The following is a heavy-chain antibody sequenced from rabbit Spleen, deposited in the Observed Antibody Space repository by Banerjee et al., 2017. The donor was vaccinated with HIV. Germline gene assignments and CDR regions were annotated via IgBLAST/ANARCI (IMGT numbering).Heavy chain of an antibody. CDR1: GFDLIVYYY. Sequence: QQQLEESGGGLVQPEGSLTLTCTASGFDLIVYYYLCWVRQVPGKGLEWIGSIYSGGGVKYYAPCVNGRFTISGSGSLNSVDLKMTSLTAADTATYFCARGPAYAGVGYPFNLWGQGTLVTVS. CDR2: IYSGGGVK. D-gene: IGHD4-2*01. J-gene: IGHJ4*01. CDR3: ARGPAYAGVGYPFNL. V-gene: IGHV1S43*01.